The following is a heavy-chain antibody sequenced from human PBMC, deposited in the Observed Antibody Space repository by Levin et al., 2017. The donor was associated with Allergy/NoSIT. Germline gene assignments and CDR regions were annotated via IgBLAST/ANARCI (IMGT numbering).Heavy chain of an antibody. D-gene: IGHD6-19*01. J-gene: IGHJ3*02. CDR3: AHIDTSGWNYDAFDI. CDR2: IYWNDDK. CDR1: GFSLNTTGVG. Sequence: TLSLTCTFSGFSLNTTGVGVAWIRQPPEKALEWLALIYWNDDKRYSPSLQRRLTITKDTSKNQVVLAMTNMDPADTATYYCAHIDTSGWNYDAFDIWGRGTMVTVSS. V-gene: IGHV2-5*01.